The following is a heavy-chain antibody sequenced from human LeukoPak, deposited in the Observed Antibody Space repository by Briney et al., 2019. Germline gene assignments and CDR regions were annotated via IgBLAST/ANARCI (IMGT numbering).Heavy chain of an antibody. CDR2: IRSKAYGGTT. J-gene: IGHJ4*02. CDR3: TRSRFVLGDGLLWFGEYPLFDY. D-gene: IGHD3-10*01. CDR1: GFTFGDYA. V-gene: IGHV3-49*03. Sequence: GGSLRLSCTASGFTFGDYAMSWFRQAPGKGLEWVGFIRSKAYGGTTEYAASVKGRFTISRDDSKSIAYLQMNSLKTEDTAVYYCTRSRFVLGDGLLWFGEYPLFDYWGQGTLVTVSS.